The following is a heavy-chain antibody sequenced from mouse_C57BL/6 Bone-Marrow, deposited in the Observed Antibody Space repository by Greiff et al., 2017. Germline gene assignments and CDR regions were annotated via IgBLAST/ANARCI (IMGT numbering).Heavy chain of an antibody. CDR1: GYAFSSSW. CDR3: ASYYYGSSHWYFDV. Sequence: QVQLQQSGPELVKPGASVKISCKASGYAFSSSWMHWVKQRPGKGLEWIGRIYPGDGDTNYNGKFKGKATLTEDKSSSTAYMQLSSLTSEDSAVYFCASYYYGSSHWYFDVWGTGTTVTVSS. J-gene: IGHJ1*03. V-gene: IGHV1-82*01. CDR2: IYPGDGDT. D-gene: IGHD1-1*01.